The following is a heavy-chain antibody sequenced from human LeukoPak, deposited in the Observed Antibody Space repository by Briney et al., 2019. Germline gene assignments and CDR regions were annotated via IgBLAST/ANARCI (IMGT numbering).Heavy chain of an antibody. Sequence: GGSLRLPCAASGFTFSDYFMSWVRQAPGKGLEWVSYLSGSSNYIGYADSVKGRFTVSRDNSKNTLFLQMNSLRAEGTAVYYCAKDGGLWVSAHWGDSWGRGTLVTVSS. J-gene: IGHJ4*02. V-gene: IGHV3-11*05. CDR2: LSGSSNYI. CDR1: GFTFSDYF. D-gene: IGHD7-27*01. CDR3: AKDGGLWVSAHWGDS.